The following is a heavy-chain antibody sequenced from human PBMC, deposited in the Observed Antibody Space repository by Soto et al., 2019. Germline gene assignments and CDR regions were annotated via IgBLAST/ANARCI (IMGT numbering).Heavy chain of an antibody. D-gene: IGHD2-2*01. CDR2: ISNRGSSA. CDR1: GFTFNDYA. Sequence: EVHLVQSGGGLVQPGESLSLSCVASGFTFNDYAMHWVRQTPGKGLEWVAAISNRGSSAYYADSVKGRFTISKDKTTKSLSVHMHTLRVEDTAVYFCAKAVCAAATCFPCESWGQGTPVAVSP. V-gene: IGHV3-23*04. CDR3: AKAVCAAATCFPCES. J-gene: IGHJ4*02.